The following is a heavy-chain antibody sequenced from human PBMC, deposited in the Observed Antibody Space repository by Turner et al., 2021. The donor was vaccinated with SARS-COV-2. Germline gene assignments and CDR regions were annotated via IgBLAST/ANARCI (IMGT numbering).Heavy chain of an antibody. V-gene: IGHV4-39*01. D-gene: IGHD3-22*01. J-gene: IGHJ4*02. CDR1: GGSISSSSYY. Sequence: QLQLQESGPGLVEPSETLSLPCTVPGGSISSSSYYWGWLRQPPGKGLEWIGSIYYSGSTYYNPSLKSRVTISVDTSKNQFSLKLSSVTAADTAVYYCARHHYYDSSGYYLPPFDYWGQGTLVTVSS. CDR3: ARHHYYDSSGYYLPPFDY. CDR2: IYYSGST.